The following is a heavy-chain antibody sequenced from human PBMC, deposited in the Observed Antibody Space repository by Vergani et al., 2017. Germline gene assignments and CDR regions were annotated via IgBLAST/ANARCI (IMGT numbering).Heavy chain of an antibody. CDR1: GGSITYGAFY. D-gene: IGHD3-22*01. Sequence: QLQLQESGPGLVKPSETLSLTCTVSGGSITYGAFYWGWIRQSPGKGLAWIGGIYYSENKFYNPSLESRVTLSIDTTKNQFSLKLKSVTAADTAVYYCARCFRDEGMIYGGTVENWFDPWGQGTLVTVSS. J-gene: IGHJ5*02. CDR2: IYYSENK. V-gene: IGHV4-39*01. CDR3: ARCFRDEGMIYGGTVENWFDP.